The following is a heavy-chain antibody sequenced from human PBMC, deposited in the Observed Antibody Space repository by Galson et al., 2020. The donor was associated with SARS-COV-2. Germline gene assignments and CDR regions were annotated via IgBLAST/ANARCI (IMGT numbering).Heavy chain of an antibody. Sequence: TGGSLRLSCAASGFTFSSYWMSWVRQAPGKGLEWVANIKQAGSEKYYVDSVKGRFTISRDNAKNSLYLQMNSLRAEDTAVYYCARDGTIFGETYYFDYWGQGTLVTVSS. D-gene: IGHD3-3*01. J-gene: IGHJ4*02. CDR1: GFTFSSYW. CDR3: ARDGTIFGETYYFDY. CDR2: IKQAGSEK. V-gene: IGHV3-7*03.